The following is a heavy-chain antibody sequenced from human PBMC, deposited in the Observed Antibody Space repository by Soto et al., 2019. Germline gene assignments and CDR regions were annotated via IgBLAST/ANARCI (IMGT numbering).Heavy chain of an antibody. V-gene: IGHV3-30-3*01. J-gene: IGHJ6*02. CDR2: ISYDGDNK. CDR1: GFTFRNYA. CDR3: ARPWGQLSTYYYGMDT. D-gene: IGHD3-16*01. Sequence: QVQLVESGGGVVQPGRSLTLSCAASGFTFRNYAMHWVRQAPGKGLEWVATISYDGDNKYYTDSVKGPFTISIDNSKNTLYLQMNSLRPEDTAVYYCARPWGQLSTYYYGMDTWGQGTTVTVSS.